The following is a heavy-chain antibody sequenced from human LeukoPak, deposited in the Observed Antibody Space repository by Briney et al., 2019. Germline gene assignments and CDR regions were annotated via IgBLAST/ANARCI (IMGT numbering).Heavy chain of an antibody. Sequence: ASVKVSCKASGYTFTSYGITWVRQAPGQGLEWMGWINPNSGGTNYAQKFQGRVTMTRDTSISTAYMELSRLRSDDTAVYYCARVELANLYDYWGQGTLVTVSS. CDR1: GYTFTSYG. D-gene: IGHD3-10*01. J-gene: IGHJ4*02. CDR2: INPNSGGT. CDR3: ARVELANLYDY. V-gene: IGHV1-2*02.